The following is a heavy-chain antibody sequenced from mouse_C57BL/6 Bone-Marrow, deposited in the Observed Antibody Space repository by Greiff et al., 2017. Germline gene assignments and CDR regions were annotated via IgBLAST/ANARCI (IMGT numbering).Heavy chain of an antibody. V-gene: IGHV1-50*01. Sequence: QVQLKQPGAELVKPGASVKLSCKASGYTFTSYWMQWVKQRPGQGLEWIGEIDPSDSYTNYNQKFKGKATLTVDTSSSTAYMQLSSLTSEDSAVYFCARRGSYYYGSTAWFAYWGQGTLVTVSA. J-gene: IGHJ3*01. CDR3: ARRGSYYYGSTAWFAY. CDR1: GYTFTSYW. CDR2: IDPSDSYT. D-gene: IGHD1-1*01.